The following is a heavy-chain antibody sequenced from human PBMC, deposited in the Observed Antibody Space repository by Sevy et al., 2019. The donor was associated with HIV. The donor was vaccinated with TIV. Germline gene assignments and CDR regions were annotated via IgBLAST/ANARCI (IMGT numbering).Heavy chain of an antibody. D-gene: IGHD2-2*01. CDR1: GFTVSSNY. J-gene: IGHJ4*02. V-gene: IGHV3-66*01. CDR2: FYINGNT. CDR3: VREDFCSSATCYRPY. Sequence: GGSLRLSCAASGFTVSSNYMSWVRQAPGKGLEWVSIFYINGNTYYSDSVKGSFIISRDTSQNTVFLHMNSLRDEDTAVYYCVREDFCSSATCYRPYWGQGTLVTVSS.